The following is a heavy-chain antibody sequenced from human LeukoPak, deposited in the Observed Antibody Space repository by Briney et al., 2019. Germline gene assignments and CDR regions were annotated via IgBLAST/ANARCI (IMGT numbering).Heavy chain of an antibody. CDR1: GYTFTGYY. D-gene: IGHD3-22*01. CDR3: ARDQRYYDSSMVDY. CDR2: INPNSGGT. J-gene: IGHJ4*02. V-gene: IGHV1-2*02. Sequence: ASVKVSCKASGYTFTGYYMHWVRQAPGQGLEWMGWINPNSGGTNYAQKFQGRVTMTRDTSISTAYMELSRLRSDDTAVYYCARDQRYYDSSMVDYWGQGHLVTVSS.